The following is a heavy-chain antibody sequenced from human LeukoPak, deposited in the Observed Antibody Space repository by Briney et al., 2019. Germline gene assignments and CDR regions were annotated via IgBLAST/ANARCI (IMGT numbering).Heavy chain of an antibody. J-gene: IGHJ4*02. CDR2: IYPGDSDI. Sequence: GESLKIYCKGSGHTFTTYWIGWVRQMPGKGLEWMGIIYPGDSDIRYSPSFQGQVTISADKSINTAYLQWSSLKASDTAMYYCATTIYHYDDRGYYYWGQGTLATVSS. CDR3: ATTIYHYDDRGYYY. D-gene: IGHD3-16*01. CDR1: GHTFTTYW. V-gene: IGHV5-51*01.